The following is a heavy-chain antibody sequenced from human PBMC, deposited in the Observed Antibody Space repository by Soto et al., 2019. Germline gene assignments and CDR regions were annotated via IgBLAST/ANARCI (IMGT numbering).Heavy chain of an antibody. CDR3: AKDPTGDYIGAFDD. CDR2: ISRSSSVI. Sequence: EVQPLESGGDLVQPGGSLRLSCAASGFAFSNYAVTWVRQAPGKGLWWVSSISRSSSVIYYADPVRGRFFISGDNSTSMLYLQMNSLRAEDTARYYCAKDPTGDYIGAFDDWGQGTLVTVSS. CDR1: GFAFSNYA. D-gene: IGHD4-17*01. V-gene: IGHV3-23*01. J-gene: IGHJ4*02.